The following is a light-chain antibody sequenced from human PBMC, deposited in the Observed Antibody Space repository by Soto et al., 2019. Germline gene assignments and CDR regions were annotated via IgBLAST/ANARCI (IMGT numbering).Light chain of an antibody. CDR3: SSYTSGSLRV. CDR1: SSDVGGYNY. J-gene: IGLJ1*01. Sequence: QSALTKPASVSGSPGQSITISCTGTSSDVGGYNYVSWYQHHPGKAPKLLIYEVSYRPSGVSDRFSGSKSANTASLTISGLQAEDEADYYCSSYTSGSLRVFGTGTKV. V-gene: IGLV2-14*01. CDR2: EVS.